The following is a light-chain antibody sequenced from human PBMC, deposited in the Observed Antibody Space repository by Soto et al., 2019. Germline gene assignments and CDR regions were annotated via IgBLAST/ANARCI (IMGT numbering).Light chain of an antibody. Sequence: DIQMTQSPSSLSASVGDRVTITCRASQGISNYLAWYQQKPGKVPKLLIYAASTLQSGVPSRFSGSGSGTDFTLTISSLQHEDVATYYCQKYNSAPMYTVGQGTKLEIK. CDR3: QKYNSAPMYT. CDR1: QGISNY. J-gene: IGKJ2*01. V-gene: IGKV1-27*01. CDR2: AAS.